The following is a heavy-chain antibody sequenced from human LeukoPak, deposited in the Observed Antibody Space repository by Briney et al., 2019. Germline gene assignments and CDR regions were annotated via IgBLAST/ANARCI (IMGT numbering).Heavy chain of an antibody. D-gene: IGHD3-10*01. CDR3: ARVKSSGSYRGGDAFDI. CDR2: ISSSSSYI. CDR1: GFTFSSYS. Sequence: GGSLRLPCAASGFTFSSYSMNWVRQAPGKGLEWVSSISSSSSYIYYADSVKGRFTISRDNAKNSLYLQMNSLRAEDTAVYYCARVKSSGSYRGGDAFDIWGQGTMVTVSS. J-gene: IGHJ3*02. V-gene: IGHV3-21*01.